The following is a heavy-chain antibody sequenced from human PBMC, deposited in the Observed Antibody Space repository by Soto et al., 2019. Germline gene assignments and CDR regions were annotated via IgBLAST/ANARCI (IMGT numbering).Heavy chain of an antibody. CDR1: GFTFSLYS. CDR2: ITSSSSYI. V-gene: IGHV3-21*01. D-gene: IGHD2-21*02. Sequence: NPGGSLRLSCAASGFTFSLYSMIWVRQAPGKGLEWVASITSSSSYIYYEDSLKGRFTISRDNAKNSLFLQLDSLRAENTAVYCCVRARSTAGRPDYWGQGTLVTVSS. J-gene: IGHJ4*02. CDR3: VRARSTAGRPDY.